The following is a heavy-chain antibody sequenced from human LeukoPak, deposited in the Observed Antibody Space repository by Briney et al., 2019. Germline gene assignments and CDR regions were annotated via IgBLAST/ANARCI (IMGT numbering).Heavy chain of an antibody. CDR1: GFTVSSNY. CDR2: IYSGGST. D-gene: IGHD3-22*01. J-gene: IGHJ4*02. V-gene: IGHV3-66*01. Sequence: GGSLRLSCAASGFTVSSNYMSWVRQAPGKGLEWVSVIYSGGSTYYADSVKGRFTISRDNSKNTLYLQMNSLRAEDTAVYYCARDLTTEGIDYWGQGTLVTVSS. CDR3: ARDLTTEGIDY.